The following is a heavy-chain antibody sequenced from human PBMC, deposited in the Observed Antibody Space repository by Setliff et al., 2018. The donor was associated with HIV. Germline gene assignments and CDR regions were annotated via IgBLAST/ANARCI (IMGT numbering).Heavy chain of an antibody. V-gene: IGHV4-4*08. CDR2: IYTSGST. CDR3: ARDLGGLHPAYMDV. D-gene: IGHD3-16*01. Sequence: SETLSLTCTVSGGSISSYYWSWIRQPPGKGLEWIGHIYTSGSTNYNPSLKSRVTISVDTSKNQFSLKLSSVTAADTAVYYCARDLGGLHPAYMDVWGKGTTVTVSS. J-gene: IGHJ6*03. CDR1: GGSISSYY.